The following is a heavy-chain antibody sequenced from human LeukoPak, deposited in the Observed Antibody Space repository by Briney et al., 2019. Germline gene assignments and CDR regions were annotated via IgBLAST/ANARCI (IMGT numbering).Heavy chain of an antibody. D-gene: IGHD5-24*01. Sequence: SETLSLTCTVSGGSISSYYWSWIQQPPGKGLEWIGYIYYSGSTNYNPSLKSRVTISVDTSKNQFSLRLSSVTAADTAVYYCARAWRDGYKPYYFDYWGQGTLVTVSS. CDR1: GGSISSYY. CDR2: IYYSGST. V-gene: IGHV4-59*08. CDR3: ARAWRDGYKPYYFDY. J-gene: IGHJ4*02.